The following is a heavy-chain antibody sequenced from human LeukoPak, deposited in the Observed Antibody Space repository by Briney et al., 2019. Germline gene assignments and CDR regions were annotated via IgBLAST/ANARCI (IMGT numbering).Heavy chain of an antibody. CDR2: ICKDGRKK. D-gene: IGHD5-18*01. CDR3: AKAQDTATALHS. J-gene: IGHJ4*02. V-gene: IGHV3-33*06. Sequence: GGSLRLSCAASGFTFSRYGMNWVGQAPGKGLEWGAVICKDGRKKYYANSVKGGFTISRDNSKNTLYLQMNGLRAKDTAVYYCAKAQDTATALHSWGQGTLVTVSS. CDR1: GFTFSRYG.